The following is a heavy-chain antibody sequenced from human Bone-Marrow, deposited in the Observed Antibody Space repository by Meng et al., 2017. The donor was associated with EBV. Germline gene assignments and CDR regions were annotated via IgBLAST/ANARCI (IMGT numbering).Heavy chain of an antibody. V-gene: IGHV4-34*01. Sequence: QVLLPHGGAGLLKPSETLSLTCAGYGGSFNGYYWTWIRQPPGKGLEWIGEINHRGNSYHNPSLKSRVTISVDTSKNQFSLRLSSVTAADTAVYYCARGDLTDAFDIWGQGTMVTVSS. CDR1: GGSFNGYY. J-gene: IGHJ3*02. CDR3: ARGDLTDAFDI. CDR2: INHRGNS.